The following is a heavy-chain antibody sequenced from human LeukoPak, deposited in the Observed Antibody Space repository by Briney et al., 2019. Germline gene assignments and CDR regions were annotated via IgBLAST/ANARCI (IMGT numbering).Heavy chain of an antibody. Sequence: GRSLRLSCAASGFTFSSYGMHWVRQAPGKGLEWVAVISYDGSNKYYADSVKGRFTISRDNSKNTLYLQMNSLRAEDTAVYYCANSFDLFYSSTSLFDYWGQGTLVTVSS. V-gene: IGHV3-30*18. CDR2: ISYDGSNK. CDR3: ANSFDLFYSSTSLFDY. CDR1: GFTFSSYG. J-gene: IGHJ4*02. D-gene: IGHD2-2*01.